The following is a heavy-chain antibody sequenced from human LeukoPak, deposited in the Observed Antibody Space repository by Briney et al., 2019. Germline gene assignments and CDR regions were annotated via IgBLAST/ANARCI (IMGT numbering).Heavy chain of an antibody. V-gene: IGHV1-46*01. CDR1: GYTFTNYY. CDR3: ARVASYDSSAYYGY. Sequence: GASVRVSCKTSGYTFTNYYMHWVRQAPGQGLEWMGIINPSGGSTRYAQKFQGRVTMTRDTSTNTVYMELSSLRSEDTAMYYCARVASYDSSAYYGYWGQGTLVTVSS. J-gene: IGHJ4*02. D-gene: IGHD3-22*01. CDR2: INPSGGST.